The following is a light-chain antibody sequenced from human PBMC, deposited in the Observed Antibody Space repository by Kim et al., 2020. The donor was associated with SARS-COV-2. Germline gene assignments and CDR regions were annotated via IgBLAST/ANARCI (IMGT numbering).Light chain of an antibody. Sequence: VAVGQTVRTTRPGHRLTSYDANRYQHRTGQAQILVIYVKNNRPTGSPDRFSGSGSGNTASLTITGTQAGDEADYYCNSRDSNNNVLFGGGTQLTVL. V-gene: IGLV3-19*01. CDR3: NSRDSNNNVL. J-gene: IGLJ2*01. CDR2: VKN. CDR1: RLTSYD.